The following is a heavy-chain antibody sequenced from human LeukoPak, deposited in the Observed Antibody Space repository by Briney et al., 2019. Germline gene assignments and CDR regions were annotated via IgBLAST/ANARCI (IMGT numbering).Heavy chain of an antibody. CDR3: TRPHYYDSSGYYWFHP. Sequence: GRSLRLSCAASGFTFSGSAMHWVRQASGKGLEWVGRIRSKANSYATEYAASVKGRFTISRDDSKNTAYLQMNSLKTEDTAVYYFTRPHYYDSSGYYWFHPWGQGTLVTVSS. J-gene: IGHJ5*02. CDR2: IRSKANSYAT. V-gene: IGHV3-73*01. D-gene: IGHD3-22*01. CDR1: GFTFSGSA.